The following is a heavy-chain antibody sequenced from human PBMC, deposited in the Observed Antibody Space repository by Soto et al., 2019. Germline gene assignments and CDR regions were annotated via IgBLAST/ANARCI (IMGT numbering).Heavy chain of an antibody. CDR3: DTIYGDYDEDY. D-gene: IGHD4-17*01. Sequence: ASVKVSCKASGYTFTSYDINWVRQATGQGLEWMGWMNPNSGNTGYAQKFQGRVTMTRNTSTSTAYMELSSLRSEDTAVYYCDTIYGDYDEDYWGQGTLVTVSS. J-gene: IGHJ4*02. V-gene: IGHV1-8*01. CDR2: MNPNSGNT. CDR1: GYTFTSYD.